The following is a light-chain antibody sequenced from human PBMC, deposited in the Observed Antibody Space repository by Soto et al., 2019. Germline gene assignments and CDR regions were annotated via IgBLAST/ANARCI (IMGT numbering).Light chain of an antibody. Sequence: ETVLTQSPGTLSLSPGERATLSCSASQTVSSSYLVWHQQKPGQAPRLLLYAASRRATGIPDRFSGSGSGTEFTLTISSLQSEDFAVYYCQQYNNWPQITFGQGTRLEIK. J-gene: IGKJ5*01. CDR1: QTVSSSY. V-gene: IGKV3-20*01. CDR2: AAS. CDR3: QQYNNWPQIT.